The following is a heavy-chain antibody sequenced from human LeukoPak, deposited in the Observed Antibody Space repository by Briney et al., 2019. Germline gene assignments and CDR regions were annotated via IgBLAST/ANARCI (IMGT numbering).Heavy chain of an antibody. CDR1: GFTFKDYG. CDR2: INWNGGGT. CDR3: AKHMRATNTYSFFGLDV. V-gene: IGHV3-9*01. J-gene: IGHJ6*02. Sequence: SLRLSCAATGFTFKDYGMHWVRQPPGKGLEWVSINWNGGGTDYADSVKGRFTISRDNAKNSLYLQLSSLRPEDTALYYCAKHMRATNTYSFFGLDVWGQGTTVTVSS. D-gene: IGHD1-26*01.